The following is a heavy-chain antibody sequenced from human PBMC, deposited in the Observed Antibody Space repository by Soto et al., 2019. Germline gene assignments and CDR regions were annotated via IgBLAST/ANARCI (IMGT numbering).Heavy chain of an antibody. J-gene: IGHJ4*02. Sequence: QVQLVQSGAEVKKPGASVKVSCKASGYTFTSYGISWVRQAPGQGLEWMGWISAYNGNTNYAQKLQGRVTMTTDTSTSTADMELRSLRSDDTAVYYCARVRFRITMIVVVTQVDYWGQGTLVTVSS. CDR3: ARVRFRITMIVVVTQVDY. CDR2: ISAYNGNT. V-gene: IGHV1-18*01. CDR1: GYTFTSYG. D-gene: IGHD3-22*01.